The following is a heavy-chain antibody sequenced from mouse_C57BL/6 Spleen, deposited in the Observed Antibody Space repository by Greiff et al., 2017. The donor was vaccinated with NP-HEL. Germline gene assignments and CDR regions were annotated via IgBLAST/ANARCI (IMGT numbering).Heavy chain of an antibody. CDR3: ARGGLRGLYYFDY. D-gene: IGHD1-1*01. J-gene: IGHJ2*01. Sequence: QVQLQQPGAELVRPGSSVKLSCKASGYTFTSYWMDWVKQRPGQGLEWIGNIYPSDSETHYNQKFKDKATLTVDKSSSTAYMQLSSLTSEDSAVYYCARGGLRGLYYFDYWGQGTTLTVSS. CDR2: IYPSDSET. V-gene: IGHV1-61*01. CDR1: GYTFTSYW.